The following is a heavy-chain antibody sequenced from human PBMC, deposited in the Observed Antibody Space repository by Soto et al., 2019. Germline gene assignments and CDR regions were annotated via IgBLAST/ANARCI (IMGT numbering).Heavy chain of an antibody. J-gene: IGHJ3*02. CDR3: ARWSAIVGGAEALDI. CDR1: GYTFINYG. Sequence: QVQLVQSGAEVKKPGASVRVSCKTSGYTFINYGITWVRQAPGQGLEWMGWLSAYNGDTRSSEKVKDRFTMTTDTSTNTVYMDLRSPRSDDTAVYYCARWSAIVGGAEALDIWGQGTMVIVSS. D-gene: IGHD1-26*01. V-gene: IGHV1-18*01. CDR2: LSAYNGDT.